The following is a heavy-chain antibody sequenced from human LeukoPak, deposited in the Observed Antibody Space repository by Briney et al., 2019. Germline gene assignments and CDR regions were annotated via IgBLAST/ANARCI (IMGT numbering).Heavy chain of an antibody. CDR2: CDPEDGET. J-gene: IGHJ5*02. Sequence: ASVKVSCKVSGYTLTELSMHWVRQAPGKGLEWMGGCDPEDGETIYAQKFQGRVTMTEDTSTDTAYMELSSLRSEDTAVYYCATRRRYSSGWYSGWFDLWGQGTLVTVSS. D-gene: IGHD6-19*01. CDR3: ATRRRYSSGWYSGWFDL. CDR1: GYTLTELS. V-gene: IGHV1-24*01.